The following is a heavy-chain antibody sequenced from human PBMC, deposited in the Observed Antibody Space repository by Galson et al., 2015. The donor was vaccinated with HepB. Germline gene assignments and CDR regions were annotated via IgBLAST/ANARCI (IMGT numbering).Heavy chain of an antibody. V-gene: IGHV3-73*01. D-gene: IGHD6-19*01. Sequence: SLRLSCAASRFTFSGSAIHWVRQASGKGLEWVGRIRSKASGHATAYDASLKGRFTISRDDSKNTAHLHMNSLKTEDTAVYYCARLGDLSGYSSLWGQGTLVTVSS. J-gene: IGHJ4*02. CDR3: ARLGDLSGYSSL. CDR2: IRSKASGHAT. CDR1: RFTFSGSA.